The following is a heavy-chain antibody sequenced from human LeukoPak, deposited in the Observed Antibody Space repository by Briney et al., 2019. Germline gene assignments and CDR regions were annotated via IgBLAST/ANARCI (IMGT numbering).Heavy chain of an antibody. Sequence: PGGSLRLSCAASGFTFSNYAMYCVRQAPGKGLEWVAVMSYDGSNKYYADSVKGRFTISRDNSKNTLYLQMNSLRAEDTAVYYCARDGRSSSWYHYYGMDVWGQGTTVIVSS. CDR3: ARDGRSSSWYHYYGMDV. CDR2: MSYDGSNK. D-gene: IGHD6-13*01. CDR1: GFTFSNYA. V-gene: IGHV3-30-3*01. J-gene: IGHJ6*02.